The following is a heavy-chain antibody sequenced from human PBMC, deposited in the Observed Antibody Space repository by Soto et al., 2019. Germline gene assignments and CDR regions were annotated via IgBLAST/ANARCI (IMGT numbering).Heavy chain of an antibody. Sequence: DVHLVESGGGLVQPGGSLRLSCSASGFSFSSYAMHWVRQAPGKGLEYVSAIASHGSKSFYAESVQGRFTISRDNSRNTLYLLMSSLRPDDTAVYYCVKVRTLNWDYPGMDVWGQGTTVTVS. V-gene: IGHV3-64D*08. CDR2: IASHGSKS. CDR1: GFSFSSYA. CDR3: VKVRTLNWDYPGMDV. J-gene: IGHJ6*02. D-gene: IGHD1-26*01.